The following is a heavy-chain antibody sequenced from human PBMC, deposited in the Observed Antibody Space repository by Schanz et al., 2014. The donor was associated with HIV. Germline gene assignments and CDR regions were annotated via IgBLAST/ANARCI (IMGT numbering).Heavy chain of an antibody. V-gene: IGHV3-30*18. CDR2: ISFDGSNK. J-gene: IGHJ4*02. CDR1: GFSFSNYG. Sequence: QVQLLESGGGVVQSVLRLSCAASGFSFSNYGMHWVRQAPGKGLEWVAVISFDGSNKYYADSVKGRFTISRDNSKNMLFLQMNSLRAEDTAVYYCAKDISNYYDSSAFDYWGQGTLVSVPS. CDR3: AKDISNYYDSSAFDY. D-gene: IGHD3-22*01.